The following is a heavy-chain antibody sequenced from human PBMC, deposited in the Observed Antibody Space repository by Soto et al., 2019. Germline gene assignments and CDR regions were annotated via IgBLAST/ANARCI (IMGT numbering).Heavy chain of an antibody. CDR3: ARGMTTVTTLDY. CDR1: GGSISSYY. Sequence: PSETLSLTCAVSGGSISSYYWSWIRQPPGKGLEWIGYIYYSDSTNYNPSLKSRVTISVDPSKNQFSLKLNSVTAADTAVYYCARGMTTVTTLDYWGQGTLVTVSS. V-gene: IGHV4-59*01. D-gene: IGHD4-4*01. J-gene: IGHJ4*02. CDR2: IYYSDST.